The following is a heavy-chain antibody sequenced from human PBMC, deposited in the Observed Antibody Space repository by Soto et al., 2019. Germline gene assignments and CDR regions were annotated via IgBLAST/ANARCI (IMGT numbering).Heavy chain of an antibody. CDR3: ARRFGVSYYFDY. CDR1: GGTFSTSA. Sequence: QVQLVQSGAEVKKPGSSVKVSCKASGGTFSTSAITWVRQAPGQGLEWMGAIIPIFGTADYAQKFQGRVTITADESTTTAYMELSSLRSEDTALYYCARRFGVSYYFDYWGQGTLVTVSS. CDR2: IIPIFGTA. V-gene: IGHV1-69*12. J-gene: IGHJ4*02. D-gene: IGHD3-10*01.